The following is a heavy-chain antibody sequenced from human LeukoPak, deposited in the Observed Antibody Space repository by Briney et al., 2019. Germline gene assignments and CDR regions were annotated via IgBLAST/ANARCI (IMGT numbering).Heavy chain of an antibody. CDR3: ARDTYYYGSGSYDY. J-gene: IGHJ4*02. CDR1: GGSISSSSYY. V-gene: IGHV4-39*01. CDR2: IYYSGST. Sequence: SETLSLTCTVSGGSISSSSYYWGWIRQPPGKWLEWIGSIYYSGSTYYNPSLKSRVTISVDTSKNQFSLKLSSVTAADTAAYYCARDTYYYGSGSYDYWGQGTLVTVSS. D-gene: IGHD3-10*01.